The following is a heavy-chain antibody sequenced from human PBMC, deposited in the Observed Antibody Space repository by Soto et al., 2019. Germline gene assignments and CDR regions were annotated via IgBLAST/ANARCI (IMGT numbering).Heavy chain of an antibody. CDR2: IYYSGST. CDR1: GGSISSSRYY. J-gene: IGHJ4*02. V-gene: IGHV4-39*01. CDR3: ARHSGGTVFDY. D-gene: IGHD1-1*01. Sequence: SETLSLTCTVSGGSISSSRYYWGWIRQPPGKGLEWIGSIYYSGSTYYNPSLKSRVTISVDTSKNQFSLKLSSVTAADTAVYYCARHSGGTVFDYWGQGTLVTVSS.